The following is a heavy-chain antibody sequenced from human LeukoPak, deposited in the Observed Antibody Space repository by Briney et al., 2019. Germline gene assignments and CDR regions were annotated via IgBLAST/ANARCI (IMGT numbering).Heavy chain of an antibody. CDR2: IYYSGST. D-gene: IGHD6-13*01. CDR3: ARGTRYSSSWYSPDY. V-gene: IGHV4-31*03. J-gene: IGHJ4*02. CDR1: GGSISSGGYY. Sequence: PSETLSLTCTVSGGSISSGGYYWSWIRQHPGKGLEWIGYIYYSGSTYYNPSLKSRVTISVDTSKNQFSLKLSSVTAADTAVYYCARGTRYSSSWYSPDYWAREPWSPSPQ.